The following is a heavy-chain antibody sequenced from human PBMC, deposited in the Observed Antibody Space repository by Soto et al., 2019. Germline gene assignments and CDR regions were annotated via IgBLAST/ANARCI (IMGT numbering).Heavy chain of an antibody. Sequence: EVQLLESGGGLVQPGGSLRLSCAASGFAFGAYAMTWVRQAPGKGLEWVSVISGAGGNTYYADSVKGHFTVSRDNSKKMLYLEMNSLRVEDTAIYYCAKDPVPQLLPSWWFDPWGQGTRVTVSS. CDR1: GFAFGAYA. J-gene: IGHJ5*02. V-gene: IGHV3-23*01. CDR2: ISGAGGNT. D-gene: IGHD2-2*01. CDR3: AKDPVPQLLPSWWFDP.